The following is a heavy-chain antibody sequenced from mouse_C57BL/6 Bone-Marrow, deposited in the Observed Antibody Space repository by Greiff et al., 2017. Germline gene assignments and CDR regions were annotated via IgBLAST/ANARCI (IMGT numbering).Heavy chain of an antibody. D-gene: IGHD2-12*01. Sequence: EVQLQQSGPVLVKPGASVKMSCKSSVYPFTDSYMNWRKQSHGRSFEWIGVINPYNGGTSYNQKFKGKATLTVDKSSSTAYMELNSLTSEDSAVYYCARLYYSPYYFDYWGQGTTLTVSS. CDR3: ARLYYSPYYFDY. CDR2: INPYNGGT. V-gene: IGHV1-19*01. J-gene: IGHJ2*01. CDR1: VYPFTDSY.